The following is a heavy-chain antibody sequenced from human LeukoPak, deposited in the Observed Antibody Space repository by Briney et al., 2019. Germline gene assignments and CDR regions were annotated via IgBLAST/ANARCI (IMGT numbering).Heavy chain of an antibody. CDR3: ARDQGGGTSY. CDR1: GFTFSSYA. D-gene: IGHD1-26*01. V-gene: IGHV3-30*04. J-gene: IGHJ4*02. CDR2: ISYDGSNK. Sequence: PGGSLRLSCAASGFTFSSYAMHWVRQAPGKGLEWVAVISYDGSNKYYADSVKDRFTISRDNAKNSLYLQMDSLRAEDTAVYYCARDQGGGTSYWGQGTLVTVSS.